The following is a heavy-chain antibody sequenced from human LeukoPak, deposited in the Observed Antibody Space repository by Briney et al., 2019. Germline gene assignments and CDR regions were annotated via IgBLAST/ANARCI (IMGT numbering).Heavy chain of an antibody. V-gene: IGHV4-59*01. CDR3: ARGEQIRRSGLWGDSGGYHFDY. J-gene: IGHJ4*02. Sequence: SETLSLTCTVSGGSISSYYWSWIRQPPGKGLEWIGYIYYSGSTNYNPSLKSRVTISVDTSKNQFSLKLSSVTAADTAVYYCARGEQIRRSGLWGDSGGYHFDYWGQGTLVTVSS. D-gene: IGHD1-26*01. CDR2: IYYSGST. CDR1: GGSISSYY.